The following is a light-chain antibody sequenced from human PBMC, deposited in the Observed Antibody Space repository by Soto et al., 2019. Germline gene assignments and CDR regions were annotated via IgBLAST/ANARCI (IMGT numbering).Light chain of an antibody. CDR2: AAY. J-gene: IGKJ1*01. V-gene: IGKV1-16*01. CDR3: QQYNSYPRT. Sequence: DIQMTQSPSSLSVSVGDRVTITCRASQDIGSSLGWFEQKPGKAPKSLIYAAYTLQVGVPSRFSSSGSGTDFTLTISSLQPEDFATYYCQQYNSYPRTFGQGTKVEIK. CDR1: QDIGSS.